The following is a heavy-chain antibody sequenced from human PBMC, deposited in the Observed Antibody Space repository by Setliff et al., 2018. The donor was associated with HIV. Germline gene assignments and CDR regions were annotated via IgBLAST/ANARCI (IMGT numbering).Heavy chain of an antibody. J-gene: IGHJ4*02. Sequence: ASVKVSCKASGYTFTSYHIYWVRQAPGQGLEWLGIINPRGGSTTYAQKFQGRLTMTRDTSAGTVYLILSSLRSEDTAVYYCARDPTFNKSYYNFWSGGLDYWGQGTLVTVSS. CDR3: ARDPTFNKSYYNFWSGGLDY. V-gene: IGHV1-46*01. D-gene: IGHD3-3*01. CDR2: INPRGGST. CDR1: GYTFTSYH.